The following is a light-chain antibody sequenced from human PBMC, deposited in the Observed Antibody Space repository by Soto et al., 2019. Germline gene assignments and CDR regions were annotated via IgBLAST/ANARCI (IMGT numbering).Light chain of an antibody. CDR2: GAS. V-gene: IGKV3-20*01. J-gene: IGKJ1*01. CDR1: QSVRNDY. Sequence: EIVLTQSPGTLSLSPGERATLSCRASQSVRNDYLAWYQQKPGQAPRLLIDGASSRATGVPDRFSGTGSGTDFTLTISRLEPEDFAVFYCQQYGNSPITFGQGTKVDIK. CDR3: QQYGNSPIT.